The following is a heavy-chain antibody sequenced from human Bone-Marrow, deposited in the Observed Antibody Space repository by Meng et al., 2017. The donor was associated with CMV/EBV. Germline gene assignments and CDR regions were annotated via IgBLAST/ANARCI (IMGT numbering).Heavy chain of an antibody. CDR1: GFTFSDYP. D-gene: IGHD1-26*01. J-gene: IGHJ4*01. Sequence: GESLKISCGGSGFTFSDYPMSWVRQAPGKGLEWVAVISYDGNTKYYAESVKGRFTISRDNSKNTLFLQMNSLRPEDTAMYYCARDFSGGYDVGGIDVWGQGTRVTVSS. V-gene: IGHV3-30*17. CDR2: ISYDGNTK. CDR3: ARDFSGGYDVGGIDV.